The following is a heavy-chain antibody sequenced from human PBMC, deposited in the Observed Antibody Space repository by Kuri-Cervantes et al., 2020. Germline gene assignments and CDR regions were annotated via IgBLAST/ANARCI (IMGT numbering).Heavy chain of an antibody. CDR3: ARRGYGDYDRRNWYFDL. Sequence: SVKVSCKASGYTFTYRYLHWVRQAPGQALEWMGWITPFNGNTNYAQKFQDRVTITRDRSMSTAYMELSSLRSEDTAVYYCARRGYGDYDRRNWYFDLWGRGTLVTVSS. V-gene: IGHV1-45*02. CDR1: GYTFTYRY. CDR2: ITPFNGNT. D-gene: IGHD4-17*01. J-gene: IGHJ2*01.